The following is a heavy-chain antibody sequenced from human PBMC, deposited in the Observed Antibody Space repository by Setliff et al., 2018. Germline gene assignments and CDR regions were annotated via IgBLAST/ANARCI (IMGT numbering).Heavy chain of an antibody. D-gene: IGHD1-1*01. V-gene: IGHV4-61*09. CDR3: SRAGPTVPFSRVLVISWLDP. Sequence: PSETLSLTCTVSGDSISSGSYYWTWIRQPAGKGLEWIGHFHTGGSTNYNRSLRSRVSISVDTSKNQFSLMLSSVTAADTATYYCSRAGPTVPFSRVLVISWLDPWGQGALVTVSS. CDR1: GDSISSGSYY. CDR2: FHTGGST. J-gene: IGHJ5*02.